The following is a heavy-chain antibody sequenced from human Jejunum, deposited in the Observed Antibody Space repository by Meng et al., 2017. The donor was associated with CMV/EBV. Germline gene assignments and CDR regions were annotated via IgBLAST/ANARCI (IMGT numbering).Heavy chain of an antibody. Sequence: FSTQSSNWVRQAPGRGLEWVSSISSDSNYIYHADSVKGRFTISRDNAKKSLYLEMSSLRAEDTATYYCAGGSGCSGATCYPTPMDVWGQGTTVTVSS. CDR2: ISSDSNYI. CDR1: FSTQS. CDR3: AGGSGCSGATCYPTPMDV. D-gene: IGHD2-15*01. V-gene: IGHV3-21*01. J-gene: IGHJ6*02.